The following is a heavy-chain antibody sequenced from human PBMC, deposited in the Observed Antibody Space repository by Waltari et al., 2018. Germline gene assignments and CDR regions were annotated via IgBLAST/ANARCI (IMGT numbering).Heavy chain of an antibody. D-gene: IGHD6-19*01. J-gene: IGHJ4*02. Sequence: QVQLQESGPGLVKPSETLSLTCTVSGGSISSYYWSWIRQPPGKGLEWIGYIYYSGSTNYNPSLKSRVTISVDTSKNQFSLKLSSVTAADTAVYYCARATQWLVRAFDYWGQGTLVTVSS. CDR3: ARATQWLVRAFDY. CDR2: IYYSGST. CDR1: GGSISSYY. V-gene: IGHV4-59*01.